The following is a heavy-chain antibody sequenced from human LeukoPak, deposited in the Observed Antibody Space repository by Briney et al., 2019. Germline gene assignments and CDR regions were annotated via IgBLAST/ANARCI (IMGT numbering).Heavy chain of an antibody. Sequence: PGGSLRLSCAASGFTFSSYSMNWVRQAPGKGLELVSSISSSSSYIYYADSVKGRFTISRDNAKNSLYLQMNSLRAEDTAVYYCARSYGGNSPYFDYWGQGTLVTVSS. J-gene: IGHJ4*02. V-gene: IGHV3-21*01. CDR1: GFTFSSYS. CDR3: ARSYGGNSPYFDY. D-gene: IGHD4-23*01. CDR2: ISSSSSYI.